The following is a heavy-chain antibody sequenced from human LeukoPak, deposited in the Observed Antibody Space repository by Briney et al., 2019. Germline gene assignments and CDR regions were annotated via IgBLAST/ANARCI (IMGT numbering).Heavy chain of an antibody. V-gene: IGHV4-31*03. D-gene: IGHD3-3*01. CDR2: IYYSGST. Sequence: SETLSLTCTVSGGSISSGGYYWSWIRQHPGKGLEWIGYIYYSGSTYYNPSLKSRVTISVDTSKNQFSLKLSSVTAADTAVYYCARVSIFGVVRMDVWGKGTTVTVSS. CDR1: GGSISSGGYY. CDR3: ARVSIFGVVRMDV. J-gene: IGHJ6*04.